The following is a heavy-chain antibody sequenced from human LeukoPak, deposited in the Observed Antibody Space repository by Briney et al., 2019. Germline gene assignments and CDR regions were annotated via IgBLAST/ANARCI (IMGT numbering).Heavy chain of an antibody. D-gene: IGHD5-24*01. CDR2: IPYDGSNK. CDR1: GFAFSRYG. V-gene: IGHV3-30*02. J-gene: IGHJ4*02. Sequence: GGSLRLSCAASGFAFSRYGMHWVRQAPGKGLEWVAFIPYDGSNKYYADSVKGRFTISKDNSKNTLYLQMNSLRPEDTAVYYCARDQDAYSEIFFDYWGQGTLVTVSS. CDR3: ARDQDAYSEIFFDY.